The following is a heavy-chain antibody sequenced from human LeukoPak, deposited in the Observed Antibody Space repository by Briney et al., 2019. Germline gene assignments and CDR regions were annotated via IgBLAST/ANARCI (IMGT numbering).Heavy chain of an antibody. D-gene: IGHD5-18*01. J-gene: IGHJ2*01. CDR3: ARDRHSYDYYWYFDL. Sequence: SETLSLTCTVSGGSISSYYWSWIRQPPGKGLEWIGYIYYSGSTNYNPSLKSRVTISVDTSKNQFSLKLSSVTAADTAVYYCARDRHSYDYYWYFDLWGRGTLVTVSS. CDR1: GGSISSYY. V-gene: IGHV4-59*01. CDR2: IYYSGST.